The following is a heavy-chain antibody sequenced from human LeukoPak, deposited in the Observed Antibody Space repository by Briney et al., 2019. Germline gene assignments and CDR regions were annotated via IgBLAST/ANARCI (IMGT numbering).Heavy chain of an antibody. D-gene: IGHD4-11*01. V-gene: IGHV4-30-4*01. CDR3: ARDRSTVDYYGLDV. CDR1: GGSISSGDFY. CDR2: IYHSGIT. Sequence: SETLSLTCTVSGGSISSGDFYWSWIRQPPEKGLEYIGYIYHSGITFYNPSLRSRVAVSIDTSKNQFSLKLSSVTAADTAVYYCARDRSTVDYYGLDVWGQGTTVIVSS. J-gene: IGHJ6*02.